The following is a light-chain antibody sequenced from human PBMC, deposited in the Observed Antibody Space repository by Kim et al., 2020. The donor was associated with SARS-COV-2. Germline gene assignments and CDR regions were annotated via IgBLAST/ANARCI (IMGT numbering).Light chain of an antibody. CDR3: QQYGTSRT. CDR1: QSVSSSS. Sequence: EIVLTQSPGTLSLSPGERATLSCRASQSVSSSSLAWYQQKPGQAPRLVIYGASRRATGIPDRFSGSGSGTDFTLTISRLEPEDFAVYYCQQYGTSRTFCQGTKVDIK. CDR2: GAS. J-gene: IGKJ1*01. V-gene: IGKV3-20*01.